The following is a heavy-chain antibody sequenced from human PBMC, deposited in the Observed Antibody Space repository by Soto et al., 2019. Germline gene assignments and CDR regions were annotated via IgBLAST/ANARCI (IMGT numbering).Heavy chain of an antibody. CDR2: IYDSGST. CDR1: GDSISSGGYS. D-gene: IGHD6-25*01. Sequence: SETLSLTCAVSGDSISSGGYSWTWIRQPPGKALEWIWNIYDSGSTSYNPSLKSRGTTSVDTSKNQFSLRQTSVTAADTAVYFCAGGSSAYYVYCIDVWGQGTTVTVSS. J-gene: IGHJ6*02. V-gene: IGHV4-30-2*01. CDR3: AGGSSAYYVYCIDV.